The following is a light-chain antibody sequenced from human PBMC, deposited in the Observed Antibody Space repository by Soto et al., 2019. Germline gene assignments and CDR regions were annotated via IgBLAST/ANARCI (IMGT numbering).Light chain of an antibody. V-gene: IGKV3-15*01. CDR1: QSVGSTY. Sequence: EIVTTQSPATLSVSPGERATLSCRASQSVGSTYLAWYQQKPGQAPRLLIYGVSTRDTGVPDRFSGSASGTEFTLTISSLQSEDFAVYDCQQYNNWPRTFGQGTRLEI. J-gene: IGKJ5*01. CDR2: GVS. CDR3: QQYNNWPRT.